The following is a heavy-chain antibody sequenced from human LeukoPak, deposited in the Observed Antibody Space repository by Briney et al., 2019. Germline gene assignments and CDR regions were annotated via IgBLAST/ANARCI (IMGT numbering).Heavy chain of an antibody. J-gene: IGHJ4*02. D-gene: IGHD1-26*01. CDR1: GFTFSDYY. Sequence: PGGSLRLSCAASGFTFSDYYMSWIRQAPGKGLEWVSYISSSGSTIYYADSVKGRFTISRDNSKNTLYLQMNSLRAEDTAVYYCARPLSIVGAIFPGYWGQGTLVTVSS. V-gene: IGHV3-11*04. CDR3: ARPLSIVGAIFPGY. CDR2: ISSSGSTI.